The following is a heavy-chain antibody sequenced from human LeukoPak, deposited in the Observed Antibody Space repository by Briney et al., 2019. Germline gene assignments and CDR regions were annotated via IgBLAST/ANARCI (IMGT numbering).Heavy chain of an antibody. D-gene: IGHD1-1*01. CDR2: ISANNGDR. J-gene: IGHJ4*02. CDR3: VRKGRQLAPDS. CDR1: GYTFTSYG. V-gene: IGHV1-18*01. Sequence: ASVTVSCKASGYTFTSYGITWVRQAPGQGLEWMGWISANNGDRHYAQNVQDRVTLTTDTSTSTAYVDLRSLRSDDTAVYYCVRKGRQLAPDSWGQGTLVTVSS.